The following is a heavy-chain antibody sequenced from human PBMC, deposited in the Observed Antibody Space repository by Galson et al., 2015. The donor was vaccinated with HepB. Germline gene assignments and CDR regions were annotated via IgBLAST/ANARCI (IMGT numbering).Heavy chain of an antibody. V-gene: IGHV3-23*01. CDR3: AKEFLITMIVVGVRYFDL. D-gene: IGHD3-22*01. CDR2: ISGSGGST. Sequence: SLRLSCAASGFTFSSYAMSWVRQAPGKGLEWVSAISGSGGSTYYADSVKGRFTISRDNSKNTLYLQMNSLRAEDTAVYYCAKEFLITMIVVGVRYFDLWCRGTLVTVSS. J-gene: IGHJ2*01. CDR1: GFTFSSYA.